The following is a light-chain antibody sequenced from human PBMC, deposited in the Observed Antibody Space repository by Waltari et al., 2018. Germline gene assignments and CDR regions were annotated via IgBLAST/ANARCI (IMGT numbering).Light chain of an antibody. V-gene: IGKV3-15*01. CDR1: QSVSSN. Sequence: ETVMTQSPATLSVSPGERATLSCRASQSVSSNLAWYQQKPGQAPRLLIYGASTRATVIPARFSGSGSGTEFTLTISSLQSEDFAVYYCQQYNNGLLFGGGTKVEIK. CDR2: GAS. J-gene: IGKJ4*02. CDR3: QQYNNGLL.